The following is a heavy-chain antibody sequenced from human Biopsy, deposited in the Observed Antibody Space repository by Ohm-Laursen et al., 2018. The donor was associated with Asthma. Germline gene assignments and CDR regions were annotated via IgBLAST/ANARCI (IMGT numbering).Heavy chain of an antibody. V-gene: IGHV3-7*01. CDR2: IKHDGSEK. J-gene: IGHJ1*01. CDR1: GFTFGDYW. D-gene: IGHD3-3*02. Sequence: LSCAASGFTFGDYWMSWVRQVPGKGLEWVANIKHDGSEKNHVDSLKGRFTISRDNAKNSLYLQMNSLRAEDTAVYYCARTFHFWSPYHAEHYQLWGQGTLVTVSS. CDR3: ARTFHFWSPYHAEHYQL.